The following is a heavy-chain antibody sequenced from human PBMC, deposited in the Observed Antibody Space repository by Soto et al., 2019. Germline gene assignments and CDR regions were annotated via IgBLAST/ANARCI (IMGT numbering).Heavy chain of an antibody. CDR2: ISAYDGYT. CDR3: ARGGFYDSSGARNYYYYGMNV. D-gene: IGHD3-22*01. V-gene: IGHV1-18*01. J-gene: IGHJ6*02. CDR1: GYTFTSYG. Sequence: QVQLVQSGAEVKKPGASVKVSCKASGYTFTSYGINWVRQAPGQGLEWLGWISAYDGYTNYAQILQGRVSMTTHTSTKTAYMELRSLRSDDTAMYYCARGGFYDSSGARNYYYYGMNVWGQGTTVTVSS.